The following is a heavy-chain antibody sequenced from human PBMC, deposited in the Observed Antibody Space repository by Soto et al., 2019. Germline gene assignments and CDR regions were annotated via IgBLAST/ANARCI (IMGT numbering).Heavy chain of an antibody. CDR1: GFKFHLYA. V-gene: IGHV3-23*01. J-gene: IGHJ6*02. CDR2: LTYSGTT. CDR3: VRATLAAGDRGHHHYGLNV. Sequence: EVQLLESGGGLVRPGGSLRLSCEASGFKFHLYAMTWVRQAPGKGLEWVSTLTYSGTTYYADSVKGRFTISRDNSNNALFLQMHALRPDDTALYFCVRATLAAGDRGHHHYGLNVWGLGTTVTVSS. D-gene: IGHD6-13*01.